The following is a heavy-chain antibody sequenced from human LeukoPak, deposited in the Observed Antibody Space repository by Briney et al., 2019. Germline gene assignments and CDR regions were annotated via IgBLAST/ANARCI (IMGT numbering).Heavy chain of an antibody. D-gene: IGHD2-15*01. CDR3: ARAREFGYCSGGSCYLGYYGMDV. CDR2: IYYSGST. J-gene: IGHJ6*02. V-gene: IGHV4-59*01. CDR1: GGSISSYY. Sequence: PSETLSLTCTVSGGSISSYYWSWIRQPPGKGLEWIGYIYYSGSTYYNPSLKSRVTISVDTSKNQFSLKLSSVTAADTAVYYCARAREFGYCSGGSCYLGYYGMDVWGQGTTVTVSS.